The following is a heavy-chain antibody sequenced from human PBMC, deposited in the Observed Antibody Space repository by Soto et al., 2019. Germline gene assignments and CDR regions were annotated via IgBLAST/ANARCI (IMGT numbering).Heavy chain of an antibody. D-gene: IGHD2-21*01. CDR1: GYRFTSYW. V-gene: IGHV5-51*01. CDR2: IHPGDSDT. CDR3: ATLKRGPYYLDC. Sequence: EVQLVQSGTEVKKPGDSLKISCEASGYRFTSYWIGWVRQMPGKGLEWMGVIHPGDSDTRYSPSFQGQVTISVDKSSSTTYLQWSSLKASDTAIYYCATLKRGPYYLDCWGLGTRVTVSA. J-gene: IGHJ4*02.